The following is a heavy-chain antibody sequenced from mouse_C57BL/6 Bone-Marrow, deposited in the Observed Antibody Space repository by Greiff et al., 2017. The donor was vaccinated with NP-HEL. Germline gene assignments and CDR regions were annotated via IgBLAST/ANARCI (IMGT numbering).Heavy chain of an antibody. D-gene: IGHD4-1*01. CDR1: GYTFTSYG. J-gene: IGHJ3*01. V-gene: IGHV1-81*01. CDR3: ARRKLTGTFAY. CDR2: IYPRSGNT. Sequence: QVQLQQSGAELARPGASVKLSCKASGYTFTSYGISWVKQRTGQGLEWIGEIYPRSGNTYYIEKFKGKATLTADKSSSTAYMELRSLTSEDSAVYFCARRKLTGTFAYWGQGTLVTVSA.